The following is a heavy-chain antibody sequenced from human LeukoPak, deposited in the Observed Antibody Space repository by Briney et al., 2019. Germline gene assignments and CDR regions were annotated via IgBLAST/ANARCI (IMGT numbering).Heavy chain of an antibody. CDR2: ISAYNGNT. D-gene: IGHD3-3*01. V-gene: IGHV1-18*01. CDR1: GYTFTSYG. J-gene: IGHJ5*02. CDR3: ARELGSAYYDFWSGYYSLPGLSFDP. Sequence: GASVKVSCKASGYTFTSYGISWVRQAPGQGLEWMGWISAYNGNTNYAQKLQDRVTMTTDTSTSTAYMELGSLRSDDTAVYYCARELGSAYYDFWSGYYSLPGLSFDPWGQGTLVTVSS.